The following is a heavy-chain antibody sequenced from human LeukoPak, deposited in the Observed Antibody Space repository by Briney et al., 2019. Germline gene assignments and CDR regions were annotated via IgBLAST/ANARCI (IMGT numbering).Heavy chain of an antibody. CDR3: AGGYSYGHCDY. V-gene: IGHV4-31*03. CDR2: IYYSGST. Sequence: PSETLSLTCTVSGGSISSGGYYWSWIRQHPGEGLEWIGYIYYSGSTYYNPSLKSRVTISVDTSKNQFSLKLSSVTAADTAVYYCAGGYSYGHCDYWGQGTLVTASS. J-gene: IGHJ4*02. D-gene: IGHD5-18*01. CDR1: GGSISSGGYY.